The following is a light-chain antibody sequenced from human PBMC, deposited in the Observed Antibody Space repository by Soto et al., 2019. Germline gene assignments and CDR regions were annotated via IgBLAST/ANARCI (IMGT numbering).Light chain of an antibody. Sequence: DIQMTQSPSTLSASVGDRVTITCRASQSVNTWVAWYQQKPGTAPKLLIYGASNFKSGFPSRFSASGCGTEFTLTITSLQPDDSATYYGQRHNNYSPRTFGQGTTVDI. CDR3: QRHNNYSPRT. J-gene: IGKJ1*01. CDR1: QSVNTW. V-gene: IGKV1-5*01. CDR2: GAS.